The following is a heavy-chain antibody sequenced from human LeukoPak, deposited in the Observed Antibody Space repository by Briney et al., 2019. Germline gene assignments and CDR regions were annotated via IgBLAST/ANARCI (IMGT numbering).Heavy chain of an antibody. D-gene: IGHD3-10*01. CDR3: FREGGD. CDR2: INIDERIT. CDR1: SFTFSNYW. Sequence: GGSLRLSRAASSFTFSNYWMSRVRQAPGKGLLGVSNINIDERITGYADSVKGRFTISRDNAKNTLYLQMNSLRAEDTAIYYCFREGGDWGQGTLVTVSS. J-gene: IGHJ4*02. V-gene: IGHV3-74*01.